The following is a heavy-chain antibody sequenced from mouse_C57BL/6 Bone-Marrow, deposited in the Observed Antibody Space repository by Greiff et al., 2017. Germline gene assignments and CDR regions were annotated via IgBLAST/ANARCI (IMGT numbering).Heavy chain of an antibody. J-gene: IGHJ3*01. D-gene: IGHD3-2*02. CDR2: IDPSDSYT. CDR3: ARGSGLPWFAY. V-gene: IGHV1-69*01. CDR1: GYTFTSYW. Sequence: VQLQQPGAELVMPGASVKLSCKASGYTFTSYWMHWVKQRPGQGLEGIGEIDPSDSYTNYNQKFKGKSTLTVDKSSSTAYMQRSSLTSEDSAVYYCARGSGLPWFAYWGQGTLVTVSA.